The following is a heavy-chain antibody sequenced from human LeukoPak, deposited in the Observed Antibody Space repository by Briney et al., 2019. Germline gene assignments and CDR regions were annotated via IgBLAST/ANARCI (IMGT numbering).Heavy chain of an antibody. J-gene: IGHJ5*02. Sequence: SVKVSCEASGGTFSSYAISWVRQAPGQGLEWMGGIIPIFGTANYAQKFQGRVTITADTSTSTAYMELRSLRSDDTAVYYCARVGRGVTPGVNWFDPWGQGTLVTVSS. CDR1: GGTFSSYA. CDR3: ARVGRGVTPGVNWFDP. CDR2: IIPIFGTA. D-gene: IGHD3-10*01. V-gene: IGHV1-69*06.